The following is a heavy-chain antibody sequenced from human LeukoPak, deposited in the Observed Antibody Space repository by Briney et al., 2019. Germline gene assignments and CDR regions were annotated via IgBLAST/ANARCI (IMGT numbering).Heavy chain of an antibody. CDR1: GFTFSSYA. J-gene: IGHJ4*02. Sequence: PGGSLRLSCAASGFTFSSYAMHWVRQAPGKGLEWVAVISYDGSNKYYADSVKGRFTISRDNSKNTLYLQMNSLRAEDTAVYYCARGYSSSWYEGYFDYWGQGTLVTVSS. CDR2: ISYDGSNK. CDR3: ARGYSSSWYEGYFDY. D-gene: IGHD6-13*01. V-gene: IGHV3-30-3*01.